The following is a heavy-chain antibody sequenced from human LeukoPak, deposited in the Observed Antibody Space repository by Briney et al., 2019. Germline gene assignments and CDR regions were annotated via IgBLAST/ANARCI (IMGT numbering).Heavy chain of an antibody. V-gene: IGHV3-23*01. CDR2: ISDYE. CDR1: GFSFNNFA. D-gene: IGHD3-22*01. Sequence: GGSLRLSCVASGFSFNNFAMTWVRQAPGKGLEWVSTISDYEHYANSVRGRFTISRDNSKNTLYVQVNSLGTEDTAAYYCAKGSYYDSSGSFYFDYWGQGTLVTVSS. J-gene: IGHJ4*02. CDR3: AKGSYYDSSGSFYFDY.